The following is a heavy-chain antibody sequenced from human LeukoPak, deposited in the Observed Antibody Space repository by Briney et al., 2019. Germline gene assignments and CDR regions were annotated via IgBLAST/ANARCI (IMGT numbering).Heavy chain of an antibody. CDR2: ISSSSSYT. D-gene: IGHD5-24*01. J-gene: IGHJ3*02. Sequence: PGGSLRLSCAASGFTFSDYYMSWIRQAPRKGLEWVSYISSSSSYTNCADSVKGRFTISRDNAKNSLYLQMNSLRAEDTAVYYCAGGWLQWDDAFDIWGQGTMVTVSS. CDR1: GFTFSDYY. CDR3: AGGWLQWDDAFDI. V-gene: IGHV3-11*03.